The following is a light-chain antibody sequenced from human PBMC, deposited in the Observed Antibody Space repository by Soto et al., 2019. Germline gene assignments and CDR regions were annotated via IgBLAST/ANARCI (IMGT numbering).Light chain of an antibody. CDR1: QSISSS. CDR2: DAS. J-gene: IGKJ2*01. V-gene: IGKV1-5*01. CDR3: HQYNSWPPGT. Sequence: DIQMTQSPSTLSASVGDRVTVTCRASQSISSSLAWYQQKPGKAPKLRIYDASSLESGVPSRFSGSGSGTEFTLTISSLQSEDFALYYCHQYNSWPPGTFGQGTKVDI.